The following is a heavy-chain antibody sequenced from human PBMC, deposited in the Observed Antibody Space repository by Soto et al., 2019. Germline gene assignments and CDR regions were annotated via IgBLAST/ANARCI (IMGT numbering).Heavy chain of an antibody. CDR2: IYHSGST. J-gene: IGHJ3*02. CDR1: GGSISSSNW. V-gene: IGHV4-4*02. CDR3: ARVGEQWPNDAFDI. D-gene: IGHD6-19*01. Sequence: PSETLSLTCAVSGGSISSSNWWSWVRQPPGKGLEWIGEIYHSGSTNYNPSLKSRVTISVDKSKNQFSLKLGSVTAADTAVYYCARVGEQWPNDAFDIWGQGTMVTVSS.